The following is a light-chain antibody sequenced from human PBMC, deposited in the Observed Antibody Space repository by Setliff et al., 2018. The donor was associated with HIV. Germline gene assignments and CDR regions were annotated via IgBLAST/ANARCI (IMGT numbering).Light chain of an antibody. CDR2: DVN. V-gene: IGLV2-14*03. CDR3: CSYARGSTYV. J-gene: IGLJ1*01. CDR1: SSDVGGYDY. Sequence: QSALAQPASVSGSPGQSITISCTGTSSDVGGYDYVSWYQQHPGKAPKLMIYDVNNRPSGVSNRFSGSKSGNTASLTISGLQAEDEADYYCCSYARGSTYVFGTGTKVTVL.